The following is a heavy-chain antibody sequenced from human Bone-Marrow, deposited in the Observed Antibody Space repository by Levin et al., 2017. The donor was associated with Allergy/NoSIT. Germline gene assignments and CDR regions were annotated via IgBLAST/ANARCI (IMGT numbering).Heavy chain of an antibody. CDR3: FREPGGRSGY. D-gene: IGHD4-23*01. CDR1: GYSISNGYF. Sequence: PSETLSLTCAVSGYSISNGYFWGWIRQPPGKGLEWIGSISLGESTYYNPSLDSRVTMSVDTSNNRLSLRLTSVTAADTAVYYCFREPGGRSGYWGQGILVTVAS. CDR2: ISLGEST. V-gene: IGHV4-38-2*02. J-gene: IGHJ4*02.